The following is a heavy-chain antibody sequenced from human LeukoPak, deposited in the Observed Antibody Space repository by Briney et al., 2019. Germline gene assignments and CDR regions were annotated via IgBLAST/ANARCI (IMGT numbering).Heavy chain of an antibody. CDR2: IYYSGST. CDR3: ARDLSHYDILTGYYNWFDP. V-gene: IGHV4-59*01. J-gene: IGHJ5*02. CDR1: GGSISSYY. Sequence: PSETLSLTCTVSGGSISSYYWSWIRQPPGKGLEWIGYIYYSGSTNYNPSLKSRVTISVDTSKNQFSLKLSSVTAADTAAYYCARDLSHYDILTGYYNWFDPWGQGTLVTVSS. D-gene: IGHD3-9*01.